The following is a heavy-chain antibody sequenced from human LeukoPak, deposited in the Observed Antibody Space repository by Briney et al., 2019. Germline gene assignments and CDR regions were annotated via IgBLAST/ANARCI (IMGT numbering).Heavy chain of an antibody. V-gene: IGHV1-8*01. CDR2: MNPNSGNT. CDR3: ARAGSTTGGSFDI. CDR1: GYTFTSYD. Sequence: ASVKVSCKASGYTFTSYDINWVRQATGQGLEWMGWMNPNSGNTGYAQKLQGRVTMTTDTSTSTAYMELRSLRSDDTAVYYCARAGSTTGGSFDIWGQGTMVTVSS. J-gene: IGHJ3*02. D-gene: IGHD5/OR15-5a*01.